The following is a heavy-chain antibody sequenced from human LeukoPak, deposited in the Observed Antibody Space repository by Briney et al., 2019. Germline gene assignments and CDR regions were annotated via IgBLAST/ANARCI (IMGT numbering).Heavy chain of an antibody. CDR2: INPNSGGT. Sequence: GASVKVSCKASGYTFTGYYMHWVRQAPGQGPEWMGWINPNSGGTNYAQKFQGRVTMTRDTSISTAYMELSRLRSDDTAVYYCARDPGEIQLWGGAFDIWGQGTMVTVSS. J-gene: IGHJ3*02. CDR3: ARDPGEIQLWGGAFDI. V-gene: IGHV1-2*02. CDR1: GYTFTGYY. D-gene: IGHD5-18*01.